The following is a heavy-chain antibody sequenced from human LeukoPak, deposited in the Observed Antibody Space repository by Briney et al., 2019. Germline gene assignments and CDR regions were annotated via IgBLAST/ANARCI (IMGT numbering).Heavy chain of an antibody. Sequence: GGSLRLSCAASGFTFDDYGMSWVRQAPGKGLEWVSSISSSSSYIYYADSVKGRFTISRDNAKNSLYLQMNSLRAEDTAVYYCARDRGYSHDAFDIWGQGTMVTVSS. CDR3: ARDRGYSHDAFDI. CDR2: ISSSSSYI. J-gene: IGHJ3*02. V-gene: IGHV3-21*01. D-gene: IGHD1-26*01. CDR1: GFTFDDYG.